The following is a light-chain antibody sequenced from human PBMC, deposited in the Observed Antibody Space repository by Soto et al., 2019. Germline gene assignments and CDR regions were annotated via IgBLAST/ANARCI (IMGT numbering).Light chain of an antibody. CDR1: SSNIGSNY. CDR3: AAWGDSLSGRV. CDR2: RNN. V-gene: IGLV1-47*01. Sequence: QSVLTQPPSASGTPGQRVTISCCGSSSNIGSNYVYWYQQLPGTAPKLLIYRNNQRPSGVPDRFSGSKSGTSASLAISGLRSEDEADYYCAAWGDSLSGRVFGGGTQLTVL. J-gene: IGLJ2*01.